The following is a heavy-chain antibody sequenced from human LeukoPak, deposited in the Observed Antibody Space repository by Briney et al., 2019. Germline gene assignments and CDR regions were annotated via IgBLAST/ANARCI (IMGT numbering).Heavy chain of an antibody. CDR1: GFTFSSYW. J-gene: IGHJ6*03. CDR2: IKQDGSEK. V-gene: IGHV3-7*01. Sequence: AGGSLRLSCAASGFTFSSYWMSWVRQAPGKGLEWVANIKQDGSEKYYVDSVKGRFTSSRDNAKNSLYLQMNSLRAEDTAVYYCARGSAAGVYYYYYMDVWGKGTTVTVSS. D-gene: IGHD6-13*01. CDR3: ARGSAAGVYYYYYMDV.